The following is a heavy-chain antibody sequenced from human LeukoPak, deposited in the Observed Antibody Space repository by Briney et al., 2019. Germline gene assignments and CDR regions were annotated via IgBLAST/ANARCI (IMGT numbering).Heavy chain of an antibody. D-gene: IGHD1-26*01. J-gene: IGHJ1*01. CDR1: GDSFSSYV. CDR2: IIADVDKA. Sequence: ASVKLSCTASGDSFSSYVISWVRQAPGQGPEWVGGIIADVDKANYAQKFRGRVTISADKSTSTAHLEVDSLTVGDTAIYYCARDRQRRAKRGLQYWGEGTLVTVSS. CDR3: ARDRQRRAKRGLQY. V-gene: IGHV1-69*06.